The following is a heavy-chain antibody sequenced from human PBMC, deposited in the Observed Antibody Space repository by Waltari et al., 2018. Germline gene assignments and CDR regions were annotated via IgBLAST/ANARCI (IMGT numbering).Heavy chain of an antibody. D-gene: IGHD3-10*01. CDR1: GYTFTGYY. CDR2: INPNSGGT. CDR3: ARTPGVQGVIRGGFDY. J-gene: IGHJ4*02. Sequence: QVQLVQSGAEVKKPGASVKVSCKASGYTFTGYYMHWVRQAPGQGLEWMGWINPNSGGTNYAQKFQGRVTMTRDTSSSTAYMELSRLRSDDTAVHYCARTPGVQGVIRGGFDYWGQGTLVTVSS. V-gene: IGHV1-2*02.